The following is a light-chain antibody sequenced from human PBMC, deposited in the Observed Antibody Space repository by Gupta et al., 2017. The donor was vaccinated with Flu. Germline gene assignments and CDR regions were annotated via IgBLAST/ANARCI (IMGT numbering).Light chain of an antibody. Sequence: VTPGGPASITCRSSTSRLHSTGYNYLHWTLQEPGQSPLLLFYLGSNTASRMRHRNGGRGSGTDFRRKISRVAAADVGVSCSRQVDWTPMTFGQGTKVEIK. V-gene: IGKV2-28*01. CDR3: RQVDWTPMT. CDR2: LGS. J-gene: IGKJ1*01. CDR1: TSRLHSTGYNY.